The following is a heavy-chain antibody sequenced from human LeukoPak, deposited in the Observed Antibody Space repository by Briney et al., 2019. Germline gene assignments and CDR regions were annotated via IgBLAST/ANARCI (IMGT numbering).Heavy chain of an antibody. V-gene: IGHV3-23*01. CDR3: ARGIAARLSYFDY. Sequence: GGSLRLSCAASGFTFSTYAMSWVRQAPGKGLEWVSTISGSGHTTYYADSVKGRFTISRDNSKNTLYLQMNSLRAEDTAVYYCARGIAARLSYFDYWGQGTLVTVSS. CDR1: GFTFSTYA. D-gene: IGHD6-6*01. CDR2: ISGSGHTT. J-gene: IGHJ4*02.